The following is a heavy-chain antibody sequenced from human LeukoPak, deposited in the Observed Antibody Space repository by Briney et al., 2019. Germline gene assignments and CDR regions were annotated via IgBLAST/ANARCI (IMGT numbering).Heavy chain of an antibody. CDR2: INTGSTTI. V-gene: IGHV3-48*01. Sequence: GGSLRLSCAASGFHFSTYGMNWVRQAPGKGLEWVSYINTGSTTIHHADSVKGRFTISRDNTRNSLFLQMNSLRAEDTAVYYCAKDLGSGISQYYGMDVWGQGTTVTV. D-gene: IGHD3-10*01. CDR3: AKDLGSGISQYYGMDV. J-gene: IGHJ6*02. CDR1: GFHFSTYG.